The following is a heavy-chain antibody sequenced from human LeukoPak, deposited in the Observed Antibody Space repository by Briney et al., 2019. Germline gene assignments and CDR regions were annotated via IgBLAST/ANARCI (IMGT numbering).Heavy chain of an antibody. D-gene: IGHD1-7*01. CDR3: ARNGPLAGTRNWFDP. CDR2: VYFTGST. J-gene: IGHJ5*02. Sequence: PSETLSLTCTVSGGSISSDYWSWIRQPPGRGLEWIGYVYFTGSTKYNSSLESRVTISVDTSKNQFSLRLTSVTAADTAIYYCARNGPLAGTRNWFDPWGLGTLVTVSS. CDR1: GGSISSDY. V-gene: IGHV4-59*01.